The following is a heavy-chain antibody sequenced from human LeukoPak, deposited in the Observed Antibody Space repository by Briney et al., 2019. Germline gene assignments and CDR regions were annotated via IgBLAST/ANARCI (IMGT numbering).Heavy chain of an antibody. CDR2: IIPIFGTA. J-gene: IGHJ3*02. CDR1: GGTFISYA. Sequence: SVKVSCKASGGTFISYAISWVRQAPGQGLEWMGRIIPIFGTANYAQKFQGRVTITTDESMSTAYMELSSLRSEDTAVYYCARDGPYRRDGYNFIAFDIWGQGTMVTVSS. CDR3: ARDGPYRRDGYNFIAFDI. D-gene: IGHD5-24*01. V-gene: IGHV1-69*05.